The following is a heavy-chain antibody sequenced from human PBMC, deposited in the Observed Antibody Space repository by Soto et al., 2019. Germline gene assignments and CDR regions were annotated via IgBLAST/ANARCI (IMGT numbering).Heavy chain of an antibody. CDR1: GFTISHCP. D-gene: IGHD2-15*01. Sequence: SLRLSCATSGFTISHCPLHGVRPVPGSGLESDVVVSFDGSNKYYRDSVKGRFTISKDNVKNTLFLQMNDLRHEDTAVYYCARLPGPLVSVLYIYPVDARETPSDVDVWGQGT. V-gene: IGHV3-30*06. J-gene: IGHJ6*02. CDR2: VSFDGSNK. CDR3: ARLPGPLVSVLYIYPVDARETPSDVDV.